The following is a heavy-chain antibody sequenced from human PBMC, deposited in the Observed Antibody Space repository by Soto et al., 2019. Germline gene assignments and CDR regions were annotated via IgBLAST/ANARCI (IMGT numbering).Heavy chain of an antibody. D-gene: IGHD4-17*01. CDR3: AKEKATVTTPYYYYGMDV. CDR1: GFTFSSYG. V-gene: IGHV3-30*18. CDR2: ISYDGSNK. J-gene: IGHJ6*01. Sequence: QVQLVESGGGVVQPGRSLRLSCAASGFTFSSYGMHWVRQAPGKGLEWVAVISYDGSNKYYADSVKGRFTISRDNSKNTLYLQMNSLRAEDTAVYYCAKEKATVTTPYYYYGMDVW.